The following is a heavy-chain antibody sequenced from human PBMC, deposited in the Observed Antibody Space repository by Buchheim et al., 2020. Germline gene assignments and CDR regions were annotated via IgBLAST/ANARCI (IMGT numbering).Heavy chain of an antibody. J-gene: IGHJ6*02. CDR3: ARDETGENPYGMDV. V-gene: IGHV3-7*01. CDR1: GFTFSSYW. CDR2: IKQDGSEK. D-gene: IGHD7-27*01. Sequence: EVQLVESGGGLVQPGGSLRLSCAASGFTFSSYWMSWVRQAPEKGLEWVANIKQDGSEKYYVDSVKGRFTISRDNAKNSLFLQMNSLTAEDTAVYYCARDETGENPYGMDVWGQGTT.